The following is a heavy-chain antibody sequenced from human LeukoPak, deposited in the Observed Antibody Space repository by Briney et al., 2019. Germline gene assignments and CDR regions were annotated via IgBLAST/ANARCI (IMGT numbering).Heavy chain of an antibody. V-gene: IGHV1-18*01. CDR3: ARIKGRGSFDY. D-gene: IGHD3-10*01. CDR1: GYTFINYG. Sequence: ASVKVSCKASGYTFINYGISWVRQAPGQGLEWMGWISAENGNTGYVENLQGRVTMTTDTSSSTVYMELRSLRSDDTAVYYCARIKGRGSFDYWGQGTLVTVSS. CDR2: ISAENGNT. J-gene: IGHJ4*02.